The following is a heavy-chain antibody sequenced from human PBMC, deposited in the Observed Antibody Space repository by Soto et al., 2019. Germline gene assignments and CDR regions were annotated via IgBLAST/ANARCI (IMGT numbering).Heavy chain of an antibody. Sequence: EVQVLESGGGLVQPGGSLRISCAASGFIFSNYAMMWVRQAPGKGLEWVSAISGGGGGAQYADSVRGRLTISRDNSKNTRYLQMSSLRAEDTAVYYCAKDPNGDYIGAFDFWGQGILVTVSS. CDR2: ISGGGGGA. CDR3: AKDPNGDYIGAFDF. D-gene: IGHD4-17*01. J-gene: IGHJ3*01. V-gene: IGHV3-23*01. CDR1: GFIFSNYA.